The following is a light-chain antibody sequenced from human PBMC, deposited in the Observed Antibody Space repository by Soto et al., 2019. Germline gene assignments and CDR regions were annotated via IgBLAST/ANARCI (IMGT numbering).Light chain of an antibody. V-gene: IGKV3-20*01. CDR1: QSVSSTY. Sequence: EIVLTQSPGTLSLSPGERATLSCRASQSVSSTYLAWYQQKPGQAPRLLIYGASSRATGIPGRFSGSGSGTDFTLTISRLEPEDFAVYYCQHYGSLVLTCGGGTKVEIK. J-gene: IGKJ4*01. CDR2: GAS. CDR3: QHYGSLVLT.